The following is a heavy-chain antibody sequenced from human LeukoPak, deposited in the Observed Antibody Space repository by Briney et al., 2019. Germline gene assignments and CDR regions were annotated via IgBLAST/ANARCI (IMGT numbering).Heavy chain of an antibody. Sequence: PGGSLRLSCAASGFTLSSFTMHWVRHNPGKGLEWVAVISYDESQKWYADSVKGRFTISRDNAKNSLYLQMNSLRAEDTAVYYCARMNYVSSGWGAPFDYWGQGTLVTVSS. CDR3: ARMNYVSSGWGAPFDY. D-gene: IGHD1-7*01. CDR1: GFTLSSFT. J-gene: IGHJ4*02. CDR2: ISYDESQK. V-gene: IGHV3-30-3*01.